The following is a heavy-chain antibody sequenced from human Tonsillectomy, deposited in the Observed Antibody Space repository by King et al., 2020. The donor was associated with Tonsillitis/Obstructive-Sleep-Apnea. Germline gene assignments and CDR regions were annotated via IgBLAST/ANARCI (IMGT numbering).Heavy chain of an antibody. CDR1: RFTFSNYG. D-gene: IGHD3-3*01. J-gene: IGHJ6*03. Sequence: VQLVESGGGVVQPGRSLRLSCAASRFTFSNYGMHWVRQAPGKGLEWVALMWNDGGRKYYADSVKGRFTISRDNSRNTLYLQMNSLGAEDTAMYYCARDSVPFLEWPLTNYNSYNYMDVWGKGTTVTVSS. CDR3: ARDSVPFLEWPLTNYNSYNYMDV. V-gene: IGHV3-33*01. CDR2: MWNDGGRK.